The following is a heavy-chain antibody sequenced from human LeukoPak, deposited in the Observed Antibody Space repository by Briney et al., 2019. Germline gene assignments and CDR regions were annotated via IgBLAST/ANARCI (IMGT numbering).Heavy chain of an antibody. V-gene: IGHV3-74*01. Sequence: GWSLRLSCAASGFTFSSYWMHWVRQAPGKGLVWVSRINGDGSSTRDADSVKGRFTISRDNAKNTLYLQMNSLRAEDTAVYYCARGIFSYDAFDIWGPGTMVTVSS. D-gene: IGHD3-3*01. J-gene: IGHJ3*02. CDR3: ARGIFSYDAFDI. CDR2: INGDGSST. CDR1: GFTFSSYW.